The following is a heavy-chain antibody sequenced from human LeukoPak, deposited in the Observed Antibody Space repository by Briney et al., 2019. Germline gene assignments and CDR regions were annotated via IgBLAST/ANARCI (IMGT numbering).Heavy chain of an antibody. CDR2: INPNSGGT. CDR3: ARDRSGSYHY. V-gene: IGHV1-2*02. J-gene: IGHJ4*02. D-gene: IGHD1-26*01. Sequence: ASVKVSCKASGYTFTGYYMHWARQAPGQGLEWMGWINPNSGGTNYAQKFQGRVTMTRDTSISTAYMELSRLRSDDTAVYYCARDRSGSYHYWGQGTLVTVSS. CDR1: GYTFTGYY.